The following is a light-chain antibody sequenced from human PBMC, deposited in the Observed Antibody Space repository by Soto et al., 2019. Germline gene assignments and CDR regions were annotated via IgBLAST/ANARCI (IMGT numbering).Light chain of an antibody. V-gene: IGLV2-8*01. CDR3: SSNAGTVI. CDR2: EVS. Sequence: QSALTQPPSASGSPGQSVTISCTGTSSDVGGYNYVSWYQQHPGKAPKLMVYEVSKRPSGVPDRFSGSKSGNTASLAASGLHAEEEAAFSFSSNAGTVIFGGGTKVTVL. J-gene: IGLJ2*01. CDR1: SSDVGGYNY.